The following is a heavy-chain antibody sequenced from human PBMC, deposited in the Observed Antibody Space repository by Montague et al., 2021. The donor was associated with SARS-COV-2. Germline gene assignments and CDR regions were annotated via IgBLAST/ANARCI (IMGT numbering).Heavy chain of an antibody. Sequence: SETLSLTCAVHGGSFSTYSWNWIRQPPGKGLGWIGEIHHGGSTNYNPSLKSPVTISADTSKNQFSLKLTSVAAADTAVYYCARLGDGVVPSPILGVGPYYSYYYMDVWGKGTTVTVSS. CDR2: IHHGGST. J-gene: IGHJ6*03. V-gene: IGHV4-34*01. CDR3: ARLGDGVVPSPILGVGPYYSYYYMDV. D-gene: IGHD3-10*01. CDR1: GGSFSTYS.